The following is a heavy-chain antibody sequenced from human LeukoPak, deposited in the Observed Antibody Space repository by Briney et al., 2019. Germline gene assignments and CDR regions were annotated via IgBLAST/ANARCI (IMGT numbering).Heavy chain of an antibody. J-gene: IGHJ3*02. CDR2: IKQDGSEK. D-gene: IGHD2-15*01. CDR3: ARDNLIVVVVGRDAFDI. Sequence: GGSLRLSCAASGFTFSSYWMSWVRQAPGKGLEWVGNIKQDGSEKYYVDSVKVRFTISRDNAKNSLYLQMNSLRAEDTAVYYCARDNLIVVVVGRDAFDIWGQGTMVTVSS. CDR1: GFTFSSYW. V-gene: IGHV3-7*01.